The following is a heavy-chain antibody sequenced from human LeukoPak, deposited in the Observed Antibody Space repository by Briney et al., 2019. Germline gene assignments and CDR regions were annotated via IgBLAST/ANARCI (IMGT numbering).Heavy chain of an antibody. D-gene: IGHD3-22*01. J-gene: IGHJ4*02. CDR2: IYSGGST. V-gene: IGHV3-66*01. Sequence: GGSLRLSCAASGFTVSSNYMSWVRQAPGKGLEWVSVIYSGGSTYYADSVRGRFTISRDNSKNTLYLQMNSLRAEDTAVYYCAREEGISSGYTPFDYWGQGTLVTVSS. CDR3: AREEGISSGYTPFDY. CDR1: GFTVSSNY.